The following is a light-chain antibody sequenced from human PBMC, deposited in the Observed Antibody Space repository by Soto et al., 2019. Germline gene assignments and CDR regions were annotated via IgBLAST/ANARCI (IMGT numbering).Light chain of an antibody. CDR2: DAS. CDR1: QGIGTY. Sequence: DIQMTQSPSSLSASVGDRVTITCRASQGIGTYLNWYQQKPGKAPKLLIYDASNLETGVPSRFSGSGSGTDFTFTISSLQPEDIATYYCQQYDNLLLTFGPGTKVDIK. J-gene: IGKJ3*01. V-gene: IGKV1-33*01. CDR3: QQYDNLLLT.